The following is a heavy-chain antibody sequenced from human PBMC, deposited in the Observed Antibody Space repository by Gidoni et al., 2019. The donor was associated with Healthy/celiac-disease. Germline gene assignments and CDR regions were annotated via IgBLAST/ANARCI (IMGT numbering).Heavy chain of an antibody. D-gene: IGHD2-2*01. CDR2: INHSGST. CDR3: ARATSRSTSRRAYFQH. V-gene: IGHV4-34*02. J-gene: IGHJ1*01. CDR1: GGSFCGYF. Sequence: QVQLQQWGAGLLRPSETLSLTCAVYGGSFCGYFWTWIRQPPGKGLEWIGEINHSGSTNYNPSIKSRVTISVDMSKNQFSLKLSSVAAADTAVYYCARATSRSTSRRAYFQHWGQGTLVTVSS.